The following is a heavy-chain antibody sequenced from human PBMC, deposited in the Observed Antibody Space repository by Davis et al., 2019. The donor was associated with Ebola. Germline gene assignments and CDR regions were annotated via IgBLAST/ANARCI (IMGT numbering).Heavy chain of an antibody. Sequence: PGGSLRLPCAASGFTFSNYAMNWVRQAPGKGLEWVPTISGSGDSTYYADSVKGRFTISRDDSKNTLYLQMTSLRAEDTAVYYCAKDRRRDTMIAVVITWIDYWGQGTLVTVSS. CDR2: ISGSGDST. V-gene: IGHV3-23*01. D-gene: IGHD3-22*01. J-gene: IGHJ4*02. CDR3: AKDRRRDTMIAVVITWIDY. CDR1: GFTFSNYA.